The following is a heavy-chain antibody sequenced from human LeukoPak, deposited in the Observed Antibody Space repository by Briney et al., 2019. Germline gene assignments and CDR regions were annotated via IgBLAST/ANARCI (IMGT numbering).Heavy chain of an antibody. CDR2: ITGSGGTT. V-gene: IGHV3-23*01. D-gene: IGHD3-10*01. Sequence: GGSLRLSCAASGFTFSGYAMSWVRQAPGKGLEWVSTITGSGGTTYYADSVKGRFTISRDNSENTLFLQMNSLRAEDTAVYYCAREDPDIGYDIWGQGTMVTVSS. CDR1: GFTFSGYA. J-gene: IGHJ3*02. CDR3: AREDPDIGYDI.